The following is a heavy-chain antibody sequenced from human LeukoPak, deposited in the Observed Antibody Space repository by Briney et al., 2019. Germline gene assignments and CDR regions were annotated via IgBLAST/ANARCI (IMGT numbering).Heavy chain of an antibody. Sequence: ASVKVSCKASGYTFTGYYMHWVRQAPGQGLEWMGWINPNSGGTNYAQKFQGRVTMTRDTSISTAYMELSRLRSDDTAVYYCARGWRYSGYDFPLPYYFDYWGQGTLVTVSS. CDR3: ARGWRYSGYDFPLPYYFDY. CDR2: INPNSGGT. V-gene: IGHV1-2*02. J-gene: IGHJ4*02. CDR1: GYTFTGYY. D-gene: IGHD5-12*01.